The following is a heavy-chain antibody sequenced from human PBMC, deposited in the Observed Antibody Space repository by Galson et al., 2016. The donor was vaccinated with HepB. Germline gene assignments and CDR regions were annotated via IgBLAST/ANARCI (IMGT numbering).Heavy chain of an antibody. J-gene: IGHJ5*02. CDR1: GASISSSYW. D-gene: IGHD1-14*01. Sequence: LSLTCAVSGASISSSYWWSWVRQPPGKGLEWIGEIYHTGSSNSNPSLKSRVTISVDKSKNHFSLKLTSVTAADTAVYYCARHVKFVGNPTNWFGPWGQGTLVTVSS. CDR3: ARHVKFVGNPTNWFGP. CDR2: IYHTGSS. V-gene: IGHV4-4*02.